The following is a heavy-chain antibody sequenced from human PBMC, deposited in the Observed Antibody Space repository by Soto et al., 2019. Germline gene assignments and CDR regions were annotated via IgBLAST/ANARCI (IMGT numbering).Heavy chain of an antibody. V-gene: IGHV3-30*18. D-gene: IGHD3-16*02. J-gene: IGHJ5*01. CDR3: AKPTSFVTCFDS. CDR1: GFTFWKFG. CDR2: ISHDGTDK. Sequence: GGSLRLSCAASGFTFWKFGLHWVRQSPREGLEWVALISHDGTDKYYADSVKGRFTISRDNSKDTLFLHMDNLRPEDTGIYYCAKPTSFVTCFDSWGQGTLVTVS.